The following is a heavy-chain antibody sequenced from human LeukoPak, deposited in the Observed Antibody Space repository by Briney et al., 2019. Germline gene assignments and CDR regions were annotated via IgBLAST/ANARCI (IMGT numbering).Heavy chain of an antibody. V-gene: IGHV1-69*04. D-gene: IGHD3-22*01. Sequence: ASVKVSCKASGGTFSNYAISWVRQAPRQGLEWMGRIIPIFGIANYAQKFQGRVTITADKSTTTAYMDLSSLRSEDTAVYYCARMPYYYDSSGYSTTPYFDYWGQGTLVTVSS. CDR3: ARMPYYYDSSGYSTTPYFDY. CDR1: GGTFSNYA. CDR2: IIPIFGIA. J-gene: IGHJ4*02.